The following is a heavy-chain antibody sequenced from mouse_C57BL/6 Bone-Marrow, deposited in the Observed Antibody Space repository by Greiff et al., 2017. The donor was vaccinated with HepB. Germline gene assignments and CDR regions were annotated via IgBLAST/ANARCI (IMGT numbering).Heavy chain of an antibody. Sequence: VQLQQPGAELVKPGASVKLSCKASGYTFTSYWMHWVKQRPGQGLEWIGMIHPNSGSTNYNEKFKSKATLTVDKSSRTAYMQLSSLTSEDSAVYYCARKSTIPSYWYVDVWGTGTTVTVSS. CDR1: GYTFTSYW. CDR3: ARKSTIPSYWYVDV. V-gene: IGHV1-64*01. CDR2: IHPNSGST. J-gene: IGHJ1*03. D-gene: IGHD2-1*01.